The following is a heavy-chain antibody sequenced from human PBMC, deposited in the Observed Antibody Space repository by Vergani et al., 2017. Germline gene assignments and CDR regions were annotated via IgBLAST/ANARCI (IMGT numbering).Heavy chain of an antibody. J-gene: IGHJ5*02. V-gene: IGHV4-34*01. CDR3: AGEGVNFDWLLGGFDP. D-gene: IGHD3-9*01. CDR2: INHSGST. Sequence: QVQLQQWGAGLLKPSETLSLTCAVYGGSFRGYYWSWIRQPPGKGLEWIGEINHSGSTNYNPSLKRRVTISVDTSKNQFSLRLSSVTAADTAVYYCAGEGVNFDWLLGGFDPWGQGTLVTVSS. CDR1: GGSFRGYY.